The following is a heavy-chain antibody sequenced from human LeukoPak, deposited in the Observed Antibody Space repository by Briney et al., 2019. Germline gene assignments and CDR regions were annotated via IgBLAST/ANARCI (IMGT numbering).Heavy chain of an antibody. CDR2: IYYSGST. V-gene: IGHV4-59*08. J-gene: IGHJ4*02. Sequence: SETLSLTRTVSGGSISSYYWSWIRQPPGKGLEWIGYIYYSGSTNYNPSLKSRVTISVDTSKNQFSLKLSSVTAADTAVYYCARHDVGASKIDYWGQGTLVTVSS. D-gene: IGHD1-26*01. CDR3: ARHDVGASKIDY. CDR1: GGSISSYY.